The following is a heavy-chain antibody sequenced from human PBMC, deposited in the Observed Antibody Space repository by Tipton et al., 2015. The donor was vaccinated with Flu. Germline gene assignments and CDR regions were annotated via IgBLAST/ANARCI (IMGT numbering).Heavy chain of an antibody. Sequence: GLVKPSETLSLTCTVSSGSIRSTNYFCAWIRQPPGKRLELIGSIYPSGTTYYNPSLKSQVTISVDTSKSQFPLMLKSVTAADTAVYYCARLSYYDVDLKNFYFDYWGQGALVTVSS. CDR2: IYPSGTT. D-gene: IGHD3-10*02. J-gene: IGHJ4*02. CDR3: ARLSYYDVDLKNFYFDY. CDR1: SGSIRSTNYF. V-gene: IGHV4-39*01.